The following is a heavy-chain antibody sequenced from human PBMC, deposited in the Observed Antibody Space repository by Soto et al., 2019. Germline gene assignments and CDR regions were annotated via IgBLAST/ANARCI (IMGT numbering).Heavy chain of an antibody. J-gene: IGHJ4*02. Sequence: ASVKGSCKASGYTFTSDGIGWVRQAPGQGLEWMGWISAYNGNTNYAQKLQGRVTMTTDTSTSTAYMELRSLRSDDTAVYYCARALGIAVAGDADYWGQGTLVTVSS. V-gene: IGHV1-18*01. CDR3: ARALGIAVAGDADY. CDR2: ISAYNGNT. D-gene: IGHD6-19*01. CDR1: GYTFTSDG.